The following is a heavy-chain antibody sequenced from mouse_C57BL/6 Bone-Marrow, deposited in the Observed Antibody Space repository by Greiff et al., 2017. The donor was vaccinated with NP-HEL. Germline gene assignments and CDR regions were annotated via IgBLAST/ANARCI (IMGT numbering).Heavy chain of an antibody. J-gene: IGHJ3*01. Sequence: VQLQQSGPELVKPGASVKISCKASGYAFSSSWMNWVKQRPGKGLEWIGRIYPGDGDTNYNGKFKGKATLTADKSSSTAYMQLSSLTSEDSAVYCCARSRYYGSRRAWFAYWGQGTLVTVSA. D-gene: IGHD1-1*01. CDR2: IYPGDGDT. CDR1: GYAFSSSW. CDR3: ARSRYYGSRRAWFAY. V-gene: IGHV1-82*01.